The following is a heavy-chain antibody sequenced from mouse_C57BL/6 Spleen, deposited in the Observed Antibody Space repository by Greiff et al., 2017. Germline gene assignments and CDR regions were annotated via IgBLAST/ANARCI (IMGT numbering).Heavy chain of an antibody. CDR1: GYSFTGYF. J-gene: IGHJ2*01. CDR3: AREDGYLGY. CDR2: INPYNGDT. Sequence: EVHLVESGPELVKPGDSVKISCKASGYSFTGYFMNWVMQSHGKSLEWIGRINPYNGDTFYNQKFKGKATLPVDKSSSTAHMELRSLTSEDSAVYYCAREDGYLGYWGQGTTLTVSS. D-gene: IGHD2-3*01. V-gene: IGHV1-20*01.